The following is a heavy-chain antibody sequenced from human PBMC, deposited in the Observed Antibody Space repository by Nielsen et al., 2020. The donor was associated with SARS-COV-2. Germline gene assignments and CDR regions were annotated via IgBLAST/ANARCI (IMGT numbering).Heavy chain of an antibody. V-gene: IGHV1-46*01. CDR3: ARGRRSATLDY. CDR1: GYTFTGYY. D-gene: IGHD2-15*01. J-gene: IGHJ4*02. Sequence: ASVKVSCKASGYTFTGYYIHWVRQAPGQGLEWMGIINPSGGSTSYAQKFQGRVTMTRDTSTSTVYMDLSSLRSEDTAVYYCARGRRSATLDYWGQGTLVPSPQ. CDR2: INPSGGST.